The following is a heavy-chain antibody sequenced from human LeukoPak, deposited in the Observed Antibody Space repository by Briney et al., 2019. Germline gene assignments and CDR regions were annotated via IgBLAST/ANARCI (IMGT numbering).Heavy chain of an antibody. CDR2: ISSKGSST. D-gene: IGHD2-2*01. Sequence: GGSLRLSCSASGFTFSSYAMHWVRQAPGKGLEYVSAISSKGSSTYYADSVKGRFTISRDNSKNTLYLHMSSLRTEDTAVYYCVNVVPDATLTGGMDVWGQGTTVTVSS. J-gene: IGHJ6*02. CDR3: VNVVPDATLTGGMDV. V-gene: IGHV3-64D*09. CDR1: GFTFSSYA.